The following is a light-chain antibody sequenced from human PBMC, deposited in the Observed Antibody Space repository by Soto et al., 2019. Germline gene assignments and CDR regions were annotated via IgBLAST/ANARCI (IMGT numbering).Light chain of an antibody. J-gene: IGLJ1*01. Sequence: QSVLTQPASVSGSPGQSITISCTGTSSDVGAYNYVSWYQQYPGKAPKLTIYDVSNRPSGVSNRFSGSKSGNTASLTISGLQAEVEADYYCRSYTGFSTDVFGTGTKVTV. CDR1: SSDVGAYNY. CDR2: DVS. CDR3: RSYTGFSTDV. V-gene: IGLV2-14*01.